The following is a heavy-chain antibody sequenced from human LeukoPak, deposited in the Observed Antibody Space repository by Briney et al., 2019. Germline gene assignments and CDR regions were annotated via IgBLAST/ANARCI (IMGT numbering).Heavy chain of an antibody. CDR2: IRYDGSNK. CDR3: AREFGSNWFMDV. J-gene: IGHJ6*02. CDR1: GFTFSSYG. D-gene: IGHD6-13*01. Sequence: PGRSLRLSCAASGFTFSSYGMHWVRQAPGKGLEWVAVIRYDGSNKYYADSVKGRFTISRDNSKNTLYLQMNSLRAEDTAVYYCAREFGSNWFMDVWGQGTTVTVSS. V-gene: IGHV3-33*01.